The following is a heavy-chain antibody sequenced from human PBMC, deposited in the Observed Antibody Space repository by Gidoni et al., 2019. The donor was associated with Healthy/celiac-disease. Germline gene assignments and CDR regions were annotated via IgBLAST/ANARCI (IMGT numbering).Heavy chain of an antibody. Sequence: EVQLVESGGGLVQPGRSLRLSCAASGFTFVDDAMHWVRQASGKALEWVSGISWNSGSIGYADSVKGRFTISRDNAKNSLYLQINSLRAEDTALYYCSKDSYSSSSLTGYGMDVWGQGTTVTVSS. D-gene: IGHD6-6*01. J-gene: IGHJ6*02. V-gene: IGHV3-9*01. CDR2: ISWNSGSI. CDR1: GFTFVDDA. CDR3: SKDSYSSSSLTGYGMDV.